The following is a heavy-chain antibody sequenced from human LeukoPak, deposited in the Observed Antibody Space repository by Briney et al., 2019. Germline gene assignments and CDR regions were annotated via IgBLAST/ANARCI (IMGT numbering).Heavy chain of an antibody. V-gene: IGHV3-74*01. CDR1: GFTFSSYW. D-gene: IGHD3-22*01. CDR3: ARDPDTYYYDSSGSNY. CDR2: INSDGSST. Sequence: GGSLRLSCAASGFTFSSYWMHWVRQAPGKGLVWGSRINSDGSSTSYADSVKGRFTISRDNAKNTLYLQMNSLRAEDTAVYYCARDPDTYYYDSSGSNYWGQGTLVTVSS. J-gene: IGHJ4*02.